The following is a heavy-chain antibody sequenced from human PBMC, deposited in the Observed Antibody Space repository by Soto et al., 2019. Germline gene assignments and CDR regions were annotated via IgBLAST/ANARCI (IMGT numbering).Heavy chain of an antibody. V-gene: IGHV4-59*01. CDR3: ARGVGLLWLKWFDP. Sequence: TSETLSLTCTVSGGSISSYYWSWIRQPPGKGLEWIGYIYYSGSTNYNPSLKSRVTIAVDTSKNQFSLKLSSATAADTAVYYCARGVGLLWLKWFDPWGQGTLVTVS. J-gene: IGHJ5*02. CDR1: GGSISSYY. D-gene: IGHD3-10*01. CDR2: IYYSGST.